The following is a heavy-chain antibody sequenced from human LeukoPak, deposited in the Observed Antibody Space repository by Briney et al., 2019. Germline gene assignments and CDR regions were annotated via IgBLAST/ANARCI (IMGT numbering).Heavy chain of an antibody. D-gene: IGHD3-10*01. Sequence: GGSLRLSCAASGFTFSSYGMHWVRQAPGKGLEWVAVISYDGSNKYYADSVKGRFTISRDNSKNTLYLQMNSLRAEDTAVYYCAKSSYRAYGDDAFDIWGQGTMVTVSP. V-gene: IGHV3-30*18. CDR3: AKSSYRAYGDDAFDI. CDR2: ISYDGSNK. J-gene: IGHJ3*02. CDR1: GFTFSSYG.